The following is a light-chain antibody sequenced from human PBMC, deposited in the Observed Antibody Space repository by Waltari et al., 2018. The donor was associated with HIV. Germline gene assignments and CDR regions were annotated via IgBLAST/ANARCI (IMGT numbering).Light chain of an antibody. CDR2: GAS. CDR1: QTVFYSLNNTNY. Sequence: IVMTHSTDSLAVSLGAVATIHCQSYQTVFYSLNNTNYLAWYQQRPGQPPKLLIYGASTRESGVPDRFSGSGSGTDFTLTISSLQAEDVAVYYGQQYFNAPLTFGGGTKVEIK. V-gene: IGKV4-1*01. CDR3: QQYFNAPLT. J-gene: IGKJ4*01.